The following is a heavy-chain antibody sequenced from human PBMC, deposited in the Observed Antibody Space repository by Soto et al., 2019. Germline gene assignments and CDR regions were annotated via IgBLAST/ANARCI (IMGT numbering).Heavy chain of an antibody. CDR1: GFSFSSYW. V-gene: IGHV3-74*01. CDR2: IDNEGTGT. D-gene: IGHD2-15*01. J-gene: IGHJ4*02. CDR3: TRLGGGHYFDS. Sequence: EVQLVESGGGLVQPGGSLRLSCAASGFSFSSYWMHWVRQAPEKGLEWVSRIDNEGTGTSYAYSVRGRFTFSRDNAKNTLYLQMSSLRPEDTAVYYCTRLGGGHYFDSWGRGTLVTVSS.